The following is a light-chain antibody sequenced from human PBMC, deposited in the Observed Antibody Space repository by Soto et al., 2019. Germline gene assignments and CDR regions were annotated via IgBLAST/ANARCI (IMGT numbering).Light chain of an antibody. Sequence: EIVMTQSPGTLSVSPGERATLSCRASQSVSINLAWYQQKPGQPPRLLIYDASTRATGIPARFSGSQSGTEFTLTISSLLSEDFAVYSCQQYNNWPLTFGGGTKV. CDR2: DAS. CDR3: QQYNNWPLT. J-gene: IGKJ4*01. V-gene: IGKV3D-15*01. CDR1: QSVSIN.